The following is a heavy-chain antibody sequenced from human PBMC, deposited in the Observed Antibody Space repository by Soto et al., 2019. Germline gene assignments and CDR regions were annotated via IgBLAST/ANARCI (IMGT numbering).Heavy chain of an antibody. J-gene: IGHJ6*02. D-gene: IGHD5-12*01. CDR3: ARTGYSGYAIYYYYGMDV. CDR1: GGSFSGYY. Sequence: TLSLTCAVYGGSFSGYYWSWIRQPPGKGLEWIGEINHSGSTNYNPSLKSRVTISVDTSKNQFSLKLSSVTAADTAVYYCARTGYSGYAIYYYYGMDVWGQGTTVTVSS. V-gene: IGHV4-34*01. CDR2: INHSGST.